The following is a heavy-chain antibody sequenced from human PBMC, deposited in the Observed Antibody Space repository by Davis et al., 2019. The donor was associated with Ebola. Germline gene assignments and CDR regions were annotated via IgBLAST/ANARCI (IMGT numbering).Heavy chain of an antibody. V-gene: IGHV4-34*01. CDR3: ARVNGDYYYYGLDV. J-gene: IGHJ6*02. CDR1: GGSFSGYY. Sequence: MPSETLSLTCAVYGGSFSGYYWSWIRQPPGKGLEWIGEINHSGSTNYNPSLKSRVTISVDKSKNQFFLKVSSVTAADTAVYYCARVNGDYYYYGLDVWGQGTTVTVSS. D-gene: IGHD3-16*02. CDR2: INHSGST.